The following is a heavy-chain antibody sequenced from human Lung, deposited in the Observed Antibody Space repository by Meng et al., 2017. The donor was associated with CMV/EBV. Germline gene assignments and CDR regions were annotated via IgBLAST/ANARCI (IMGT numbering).Heavy chain of an antibody. CDR2: IYTGGSA. V-gene: IGHV3-53*01. D-gene: IGHD1-14*01. CDR1: GFXVSSKY. Sequence: SCAVSGFXVSSKYMTWVRQTPGKGLEWVSIIYTGGSASYADSVKGRFTISRDNSKNTLYLQMNSLRAEDTAVYYCATHAPTGITDKDYFYYGMDVXGQGXTVTVSS. CDR3: ATHAPTGITDKDYFYYGMDV. J-gene: IGHJ6*02.